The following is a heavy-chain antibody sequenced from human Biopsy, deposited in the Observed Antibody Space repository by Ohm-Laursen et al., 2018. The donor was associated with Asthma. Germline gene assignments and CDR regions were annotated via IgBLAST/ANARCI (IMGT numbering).Heavy chain of an antibody. CDR2: VNSVFATT. J-gene: IGHJ4*02. CDR1: GGTFNTYV. CDR3: ARKAGSCISRTCYSLDF. V-gene: IGHV1-69*13. Sequence: SVKVSCKSLGGTFNTYVIGWVRQAPGQGLEWMGGVNSVFATTTYPQKFQDRVTITADDSTSTVYMELSSLRSEDTAVYYCARKAGSCISRTCYSLDFWGQGTLVTVSS. D-gene: IGHD2-2*01.